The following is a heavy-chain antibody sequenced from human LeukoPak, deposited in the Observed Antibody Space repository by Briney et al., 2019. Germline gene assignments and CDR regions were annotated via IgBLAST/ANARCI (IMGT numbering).Heavy chain of an antibody. J-gene: IGHJ2*01. Sequence: GGSLRLSCAASGFTFSSYGMHWVRQAPGKGLEWVAFIRYDGSNKYYADSVKGRFTISRDNSKNTLYLQMNSLRAEDTAVYYCAKARGCSGGSCYPYWYFDLWGRGTLVTVSS. CDR1: GFTFSSYG. V-gene: IGHV3-30*02. CDR3: AKARGCSGGSCYPYWYFDL. CDR2: IRYDGSNK. D-gene: IGHD2-15*01.